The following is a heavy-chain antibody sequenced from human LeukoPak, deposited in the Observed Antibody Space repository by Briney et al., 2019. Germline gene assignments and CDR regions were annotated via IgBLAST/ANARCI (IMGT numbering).Heavy chain of an antibody. J-gene: IGHJ4*02. V-gene: IGHV4-34*01. CDR3: ARVGPDTSIWHY. Sequence: PSETLSLTCAVHGGSFSAYYWSWIRQPPGKGLEWIGEINHSGSTNYNPSLKSRVTLSVDTSKNHISLKVSSVTTADTAVYYCARVGPDTSIWHYWGQGTQVTVSS. CDR1: GGSFSAYY. D-gene: IGHD6-13*01. CDR2: INHSGST.